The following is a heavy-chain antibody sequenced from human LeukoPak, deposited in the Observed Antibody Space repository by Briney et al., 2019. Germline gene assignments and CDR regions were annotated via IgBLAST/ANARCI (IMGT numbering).Heavy chain of an antibody. CDR2: ISSTSAYT. CDR1: GFAFSTYS. D-gene: IGHD5-18*01. Sequence: GGSLRLSCAASGFAFSTYSMIWVRQAPGKGLEWVSSISSTSAYTYYADSLKGRFTISRDNAKNSLYLQTNSLRAEDTAVYYCARGGYSHGRYYYYMDVWGIGTAVTVSS. V-gene: IGHV3-21*06. CDR3: ARGGYSHGRYYYYMDV. J-gene: IGHJ6*03.